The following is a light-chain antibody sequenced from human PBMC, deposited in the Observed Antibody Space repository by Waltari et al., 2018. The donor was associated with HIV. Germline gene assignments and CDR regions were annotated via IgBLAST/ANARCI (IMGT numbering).Light chain of an antibody. J-gene: IGKJ1*01. V-gene: IGKV3-20*01. Sequence: EIVLTQSPATLSSSLGERATLSCRASQSVSSSYLAWYQQKPGQAPRLLIYGASSRATGIPDRFSGSGSGTDFTLTISRLEPEDFAVYYCQQYGSSPREFGQGTKVEIK. CDR1: QSVSSSY. CDR3: QQYGSSPRE. CDR2: GAS.